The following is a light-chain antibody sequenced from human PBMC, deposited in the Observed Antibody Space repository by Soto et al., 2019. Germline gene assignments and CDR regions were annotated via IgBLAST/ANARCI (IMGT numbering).Light chain of an antibody. V-gene: IGKV3-11*01. J-gene: IGKJ5*01. Sequence: EIVLTQSPATLSFSPGERATLSCRASQSVSSYLAWYQQKPGQAPRLLIYDASNRATGIPARFSGSGSGTDFTLTISSLEPEDFAVYYCQQRSNWPPLTFGQGTRLEIK. CDR3: QQRSNWPPLT. CDR1: QSVSSY. CDR2: DAS.